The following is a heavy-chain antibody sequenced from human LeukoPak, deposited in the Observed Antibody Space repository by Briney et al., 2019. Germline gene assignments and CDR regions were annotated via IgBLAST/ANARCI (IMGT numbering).Heavy chain of an antibody. CDR1: GFTFSSYA. D-gene: IGHD3-3*01. CDR3: ARDPRSALYDFWSGYAQIFPTYYYYGMDV. Sequence: GGSLRLSCAASGFTFSSYAMHWVRQAPGKGLEWVAVISYDGSNKYYADSVKGRFTISRDNSKNTLYLQMNSLRADDTAVYYCARDPRSALYDFWSGYAQIFPTYYYYGMDVWGQGTTVTVSS. J-gene: IGHJ6*02. CDR2: ISYDGSNK. V-gene: IGHV3-30*04.